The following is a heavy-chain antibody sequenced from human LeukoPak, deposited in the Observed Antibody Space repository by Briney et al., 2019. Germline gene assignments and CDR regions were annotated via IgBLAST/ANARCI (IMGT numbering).Heavy chain of an antibody. J-gene: IGHJ4*02. CDR2: ISSSGSSI. CDR1: GFTFSSYE. Sequence: GGSLRLPCAASGFTFSSYEMNWVRQAPGKGLEWLSYISSSGSSIYYADSVKGRFTISRDNAKNSLYLQMHSLRAEDTATYYCARIMTGYLAPSDYWGQGTLVTVSS. V-gene: IGHV3-48*03. CDR3: ARIMTGYLAPSDY. D-gene: IGHD3-9*01.